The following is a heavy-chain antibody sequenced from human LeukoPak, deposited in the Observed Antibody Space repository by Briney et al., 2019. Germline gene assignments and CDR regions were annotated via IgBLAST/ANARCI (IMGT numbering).Heavy chain of an antibody. CDR3: AKVRRDGSIEPPDY. D-gene: IGHD5-24*01. CDR1: GFTVSSNY. V-gene: IGHV3-66*01. J-gene: IGHJ4*02. CDR2: IYSGGST. Sequence: GGSLRLSCAASGFTVSSNYMSWVRQAPGKGLELVSVIYSGGSTYYADSVKGRFTISRDNSKNTLYLQMNSLRAEDAAVYYCAKVRRDGSIEPPDYWGQGTLVTVSS.